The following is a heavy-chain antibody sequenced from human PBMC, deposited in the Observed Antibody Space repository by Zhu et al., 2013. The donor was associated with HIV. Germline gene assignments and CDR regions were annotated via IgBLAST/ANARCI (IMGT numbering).Heavy chain of an antibody. V-gene: IGHV1-69*01. CDR2: IIPIFGTA. CDR1: GGTFSSYA. CDR3: ARAMGVSSSVYYYYGMDV. J-gene: IGHJ6*02. Sequence: QVQLVQSGAEAKKPGSSVKVSCKASGGTFSSYAISWVRQAPGQGLEWMGGIIPIFGTANYAQKFQGRVTITADESTSTAYMELSSLRSEDTAVYYCARAMGVSSSVYYYYGMDVWGQGTTVTVSS. D-gene: IGHD6-6*01.